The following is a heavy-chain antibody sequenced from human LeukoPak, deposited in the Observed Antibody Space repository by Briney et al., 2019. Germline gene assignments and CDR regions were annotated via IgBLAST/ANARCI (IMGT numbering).Heavy chain of an antibody. J-gene: IGHJ3*02. Sequence: SETLSLTCAVYGGSFSGYYWSWIRQPPGKGLEWIGEINHSGSTNYNPSLKSRVTISVDTSKNQFSLKLSSVTAADTAVYYCARGKDIVVVPAAIGAAFDIWGQGTMVTVSS. D-gene: IGHD2-2*02. CDR1: GGSFSGYY. CDR3: ARGKDIVVVPAAIGAAFDI. CDR2: INHSGST. V-gene: IGHV4-34*01.